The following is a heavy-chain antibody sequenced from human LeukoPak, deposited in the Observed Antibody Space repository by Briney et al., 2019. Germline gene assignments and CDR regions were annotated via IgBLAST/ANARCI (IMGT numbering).Heavy chain of an antibody. CDR1: GFTFSSYG. CDR2: ISYDGSNK. J-gene: IGHJ6*02. Sequence: GGSLRLSCAASGFTFSSYGMHWVRQAPGKGLEWVAAISYDGSNKYYADSVKGRFTISRDNSKNTLYLQMNSLRAEDTAVYYCAKDRHNKYQLPRYYYYYGMDVLGQGTTVTVSS. CDR3: AKDRHNKYQLPRYYYYYGMDV. D-gene: IGHD2-2*01. V-gene: IGHV3-30*18.